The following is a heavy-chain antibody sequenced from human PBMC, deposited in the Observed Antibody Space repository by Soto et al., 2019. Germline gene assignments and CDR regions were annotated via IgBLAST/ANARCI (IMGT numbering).Heavy chain of an antibody. CDR2: ISSSSSYI. CDR1: GFTFSSYS. J-gene: IGHJ3*02. CDR3: PRRLGTWLAPYAFDI. D-gene: IGHD6-19*01. Sequence: GGSLRLSCAASGFTFSSYSMNWVRQAPGKGLEWGSSISSSSSYIYFADSVKGRFTISRDNAKNSLYLQMNSLRVEDTAVYYCPRRLGTWLAPYAFDIWGQGTMVTVSS. V-gene: IGHV3-21*06.